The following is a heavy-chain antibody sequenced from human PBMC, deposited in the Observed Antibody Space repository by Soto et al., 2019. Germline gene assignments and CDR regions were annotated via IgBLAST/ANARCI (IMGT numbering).Heavy chain of an antibody. J-gene: IGHJ6*02. CDR3: ARDAGGYCTNGVCGGGMDV. D-gene: IGHD2-8*01. CDR2: IIPIFGTA. Sequence: QVQLVQSGAEVKKPGSSVKVSCKASGGTFSSYAISWVRQAPGQGLEWMGGIIPIFGTANYAQKFKGRVTITADKSTSTAYMELSSLRSENTAVYYCARDAGGYCTNGVCGGGMDVWGQGTTVTVSS. V-gene: IGHV1-69*06. CDR1: GGTFSSYA.